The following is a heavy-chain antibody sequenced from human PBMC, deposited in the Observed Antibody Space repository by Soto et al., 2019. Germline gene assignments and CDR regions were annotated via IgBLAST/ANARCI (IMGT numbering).Heavy chain of an antibody. Sequence: QVQLVESGGGVVQPGRSLRLSCAASGFTFSSYAMHWVRQAPGQGLEWVAVISYDGSNKYYGDSVKGRFNMSRDNYKNTLSLQMNSLRAEDTAVYYCARTPRGQWELPYYYYGMDVWGQGTTVTVSS. CDR1: GFTFSSYA. V-gene: IGHV3-30-3*01. CDR3: ARTPRGQWELPYYYYGMDV. CDR2: ISYDGSNK. J-gene: IGHJ6*02. D-gene: IGHD1-26*01.